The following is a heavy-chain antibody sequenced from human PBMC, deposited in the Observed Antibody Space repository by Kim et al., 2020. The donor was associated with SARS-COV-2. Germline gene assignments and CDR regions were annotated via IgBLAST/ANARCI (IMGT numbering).Heavy chain of an antibody. CDR3: ARETPGIAVAGTLMDV. Sequence: GGSLRLSCAASGFTFSSYWMSWVRQAPGKGLEWVANIKQDGSEKYYVDSVKGRFTISRDNAKNSLYLQMNSLRAEDTAVYYCARETPGIAVAGTLMDVWGQGTTVTVSS. J-gene: IGHJ6*02. D-gene: IGHD6-19*01. CDR2: IKQDGSEK. V-gene: IGHV3-7*03. CDR1: GFTFSSYW.